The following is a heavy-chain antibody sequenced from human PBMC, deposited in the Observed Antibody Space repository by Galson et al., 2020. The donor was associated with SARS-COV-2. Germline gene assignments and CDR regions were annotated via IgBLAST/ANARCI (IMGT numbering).Heavy chain of an antibody. D-gene: IGHD1-26*01. CDR3: ARADGVGPTPFDY. CDR1: AFTFSTYT. Sequence: GESLKISCAASAFTFSTYTMHWVRQAPGKGLEWLTLISYDGSNKYYADTVRGRFTISRDNSKNTLYLQMNSLRPEDTAVYYCARADGVGPTPFDYWGQGTLVTVSS. J-gene: IGHJ4*02. V-gene: IGHV3-30-3*01. CDR2: ISYDGSNK.